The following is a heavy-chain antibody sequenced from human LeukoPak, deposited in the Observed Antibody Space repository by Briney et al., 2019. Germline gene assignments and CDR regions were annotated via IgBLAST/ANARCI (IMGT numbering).Heavy chain of an antibody. Sequence: GGSLRLSCAASGFTFSSYVMHWVRQAPGKGLEWVAIISYDGSNEYYADFVKGRFTISRDNSKNALYLQMNSLRAEDTAVYYCAKNGHGSGSYYPRTKYYFDYWGQGTLVTVSS. D-gene: IGHD3-10*01. CDR1: GFTFSSYV. J-gene: IGHJ4*02. CDR2: ISYDGSNE. CDR3: AKNGHGSGSYYPRTKYYFDY. V-gene: IGHV3-30*04.